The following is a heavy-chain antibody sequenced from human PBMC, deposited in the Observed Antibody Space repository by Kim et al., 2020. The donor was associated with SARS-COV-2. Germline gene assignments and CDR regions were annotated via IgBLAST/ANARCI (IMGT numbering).Heavy chain of an antibody. V-gene: IGHV3-74*01. J-gene: IGHJ4*02. D-gene: IGHD1-26*01. CDR2: INSDGGTT. Sequence: GGSLRLSCAASGFTFSSNWMHWVRQAPGKGLVWVSRINSDGGTTSYADSVKGRLIISRDNAKSTQYLQMNSLRAEDAAGYYCASRRYTGTYYYFDYWGQGTLVTVSS. CDR3: ASRRYTGTYYYFDY. CDR1: GFTFSSNW.